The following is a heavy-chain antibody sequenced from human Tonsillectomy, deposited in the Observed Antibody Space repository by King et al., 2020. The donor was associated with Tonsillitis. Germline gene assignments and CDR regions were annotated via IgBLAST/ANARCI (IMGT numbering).Heavy chain of an antibody. D-gene: IGHD3-10*01. CDR2: IYYTGST. CDR1: GVSISTYF. CDR3: ARAYYGSGSYFSL. J-gene: IGHJ4*02. V-gene: IGHV4-59*01. Sequence: VQLQESGPGLVRPSETLSLTCTVSGVSISTYFWSWIRQPPGKGLEWIGNIYYTGSTNHNPSLKSRVTISVDTSKNQFSLKLSSVTAADTAVYYCARAYYGSGSYFSLWGQGTLVTVSS.